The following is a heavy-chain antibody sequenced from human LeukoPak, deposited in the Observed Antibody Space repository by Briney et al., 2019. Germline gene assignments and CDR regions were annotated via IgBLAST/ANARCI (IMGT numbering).Heavy chain of an antibody. D-gene: IGHD4-17*01. CDR1: GFTFSNAW. Sequence: GGSLRLSCAASGFTFSNAWMSWVRQAPGKGLEWVSCISSGSTYTYYADSVKGRFTISRDNAKNSLYLQMNSLRAEDTALYYCARDYDYGDYPGYWGQGTLVTVSS. J-gene: IGHJ4*02. CDR3: ARDYDYGDYPGY. CDR2: ISSGSTYT. V-gene: IGHV3-21*04.